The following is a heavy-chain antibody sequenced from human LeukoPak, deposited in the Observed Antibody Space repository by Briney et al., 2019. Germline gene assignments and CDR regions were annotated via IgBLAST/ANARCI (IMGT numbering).Heavy chain of an antibody. CDR2: IWYDGSNK. CDR3: AKWHRSWFDP. J-gene: IGHJ5*02. CDR1: GFTFSSYG. V-gene: IGHV3-33*06. Sequence: PGRSLRLSCAASGFTFSSYGMHWVRQAPGKGLEWVAVIWYDGSNKYYADSVKGRFTISRDNSKNTLYLQMNSLRAEDTAVYYCAKWHRSWFDPWGQGTLVTVSS.